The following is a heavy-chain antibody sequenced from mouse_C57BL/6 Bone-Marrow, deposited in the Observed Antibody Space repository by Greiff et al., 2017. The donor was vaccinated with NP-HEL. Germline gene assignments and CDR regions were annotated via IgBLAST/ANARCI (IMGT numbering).Heavy chain of an antibody. CDR3: VRRGDYDRYFDV. CDR1: GFSFNTYA. Sequence: EVQLQESGGGLVQPQGSLKLSCAASGFSFNTYAMNWVRQAPGKGLEWVARIRSKSNNYATYYADSVKDRFTISRDDSESMLYLQMNNLKTEDTAMYYCVRRGDYDRYFDVWGTGTTVTVSS. D-gene: IGHD2-4*01. CDR2: IRSKSNNYAT. J-gene: IGHJ1*03. V-gene: IGHV10-1*01.